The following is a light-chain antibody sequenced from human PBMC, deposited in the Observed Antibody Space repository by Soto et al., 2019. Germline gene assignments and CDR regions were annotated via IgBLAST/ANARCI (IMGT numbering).Light chain of an antibody. CDR2: VAS. CDR3: QDYNSAPCT. J-gene: IGKJ3*01. CDR1: QGISNY. Sequence: DIQMTQSPSSLSASVGDRVTITCRASQGISNYLAWYQQKPGKVPKLLIYVASTLQSGVPSRFSGSGSGTEFTLTISSLQPEDVASYYCQDYNSAPCTFGPGTKVDIK. V-gene: IGKV1-27*01.